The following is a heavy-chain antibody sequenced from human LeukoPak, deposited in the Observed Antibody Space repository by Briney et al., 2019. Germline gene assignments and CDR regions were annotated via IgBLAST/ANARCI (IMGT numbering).Heavy chain of an antibody. CDR2: SNAGNGSS. D-gene: IGHD2-21*02. V-gene: IGHV1-3*02. J-gene: IGHJ6*03. CDR3: ARVCSRGGDPQASYYYYFYMDV. Sequence: ASVKVSCKSSGYTFTKYGMHWVRQAPGQRLEWMGWSNAGNGSSKHSQEFQDRVTITRDTSASTVYMAMSSLRSDDIAVYDCARVCSRGGDPQASYYYYFYMDVWDKGTTVTVSS. CDR1: GYTFTKYG.